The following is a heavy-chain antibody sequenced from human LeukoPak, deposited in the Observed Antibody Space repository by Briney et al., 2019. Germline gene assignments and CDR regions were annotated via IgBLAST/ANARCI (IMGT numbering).Heavy chain of an antibody. CDR3: ARHSSRLWFGEWVRGAFDI. CDR2: INPNSGGT. V-gene: IGHV1-2*04. J-gene: IGHJ3*02. Sequence: ASVKVSCKASGYTFTGYYMHWVRQAPGQGLEWMGWINPNSGGTNYAQKFQGWVTMTRDTSISTAYMELSRRRSDDTAVYYCARHSSRLWFGEWVRGAFDIWGQGTMVTVSS. CDR1: GYTFTGYY. D-gene: IGHD3-10*01.